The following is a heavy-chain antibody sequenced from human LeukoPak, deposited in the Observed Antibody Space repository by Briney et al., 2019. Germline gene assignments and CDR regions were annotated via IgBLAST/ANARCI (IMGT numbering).Heavy chain of an antibody. J-gene: IGHJ4*02. Sequence: ASVKVSCKASGYTFTGYYMHWVRQAPGQGLEWMGRINPNSGGTNYAQKFQGRVTMTRDTSISTAYMELSRLRSDDTAVYYCARVGLGIAVADIDYWGQGTLVTVS. V-gene: IGHV1-2*06. CDR1: GYTFTGYY. CDR3: ARVGLGIAVADIDY. CDR2: INPNSGGT. D-gene: IGHD6-19*01.